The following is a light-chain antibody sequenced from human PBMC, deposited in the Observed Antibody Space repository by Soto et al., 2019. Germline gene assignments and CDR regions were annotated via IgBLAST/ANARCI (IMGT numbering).Light chain of an antibody. J-gene: IGKJ1*01. CDR3: QQSYSVPWT. Sequence: DIQMTQSPSSLSASVGDRITITCRASQSISSYLNWYQHRPGKAPNVLIYGASNLQSGVPSRFSGSGSGTDFTLTISSLQPEDFAIYYCQQSYSVPWTFAQGTKVEIK. CDR2: GAS. CDR1: QSISSY. V-gene: IGKV1-39*01.